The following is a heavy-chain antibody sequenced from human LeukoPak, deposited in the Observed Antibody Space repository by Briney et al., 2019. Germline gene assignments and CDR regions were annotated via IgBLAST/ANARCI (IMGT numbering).Heavy chain of an antibody. V-gene: IGHV1-69*13. CDR2: IIPIFGTA. J-gene: IGHJ5*02. Sequence: SVKVSCKASGGTFSSYAISWVRQAPGQGLEWMGGIIPIFGTANYAQKFQGRVTITADESTSTAYMELSSLRSEDTAVYYCGRGRPTGYSPYNCFDPWGQGTLVTVSS. D-gene: IGHD6-13*01. CDR1: GGTFSSYA. CDR3: GRGRPTGYSPYNCFDP.